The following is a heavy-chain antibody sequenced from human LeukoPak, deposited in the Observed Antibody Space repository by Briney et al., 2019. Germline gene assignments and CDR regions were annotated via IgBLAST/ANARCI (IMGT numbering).Heavy chain of an antibody. V-gene: IGHV1-2*02. CDR1: GYTFTGYY. D-gene: IGHD3-16*01. J-gene: IGHJ6*03. Sequence: ASVKVSCKASGYTFTGYYMHWVRQAPGQGLEWMGWINPNSGGTNYAQKFQGRVTMTRDTSISTAYMELSRLRSDDTAVYYCARAHHYRSRPSLARNYYYMDVWGKGTTVTASS. CDR2: INPNSGGT. CDR3: ARAHHYRSRPSLARNYYYMDV.